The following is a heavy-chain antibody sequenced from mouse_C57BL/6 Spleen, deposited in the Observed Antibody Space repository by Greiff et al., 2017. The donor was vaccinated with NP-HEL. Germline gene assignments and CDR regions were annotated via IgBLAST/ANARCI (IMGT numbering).Heavy chain of an antibody. Sequence: EVKVVDSGGGLVKPGGSLKLSCAASGFTFSSYAMSWVRQTPEKRLEWVATISDGGSYTYYPDNVKGRFTISRDNAKNNLYLQMSHLKSEDTAMYYCARENDGYYFDYWGQGTTLTVSS. CDR1: GFTFSSYA. J-gene: IGHJ2*01. CDR3: ARENDGYYFDY. D-gene: IGHD2-3*01. CDR2: ISDGGSYT. V-gene: IGHV5-4*01.